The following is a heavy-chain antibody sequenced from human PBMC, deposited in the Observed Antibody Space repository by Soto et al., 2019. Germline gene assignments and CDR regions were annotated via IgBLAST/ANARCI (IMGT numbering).Heavy chain of an antibody. Sequence: QVQVGQSGAEVKKPGSSVKVSCKASGGTLSSYTISWVRQAPGQGLEWMGRIIPMFGRVNYAQKFQGRVTITADKSTSTAYMEQSSLRSEHTAVYYCARDRAGYCSTTTCFEYRQDWGQGTLVTVSS. V-gene: IGHV1-69*08. CDR1: GGTLSSYT. CDR2: IIPMFGRV. D-gene: IGHD2-2*03. J-gene: IGHJ1*01. CDR3: ARDRAGYCSTTTCFEYRQD.